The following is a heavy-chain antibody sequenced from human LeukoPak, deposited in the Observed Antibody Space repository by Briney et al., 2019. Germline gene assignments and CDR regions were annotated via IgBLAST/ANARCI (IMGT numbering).Heavy chain of an antibody. J-gene: IGHJ4*02. CDR1: GGTFSSYA. CDR3: ARTQGYGNFDY. CDR2: IIPIFGTA. V-gene: IGHV1-69*13. Sequence: GASVKVSCKASGGTFSSYAISWVRQAPGQGLEWMGGIIPIFGTANYAQKFQGRVTITADESTSTAYMELSSLRSEDTVVYYCARTQGYGNFDYWGQGTLVTVSS. D-gene: IGHD5-12*01.